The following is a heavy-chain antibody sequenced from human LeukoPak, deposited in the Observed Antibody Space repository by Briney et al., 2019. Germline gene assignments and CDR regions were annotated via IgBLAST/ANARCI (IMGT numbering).Heavy chain of an antibody. CDR3: ARHRSSGWSDDAFDI. J-gene: IGHJ3*02. V-gene: IGHV4-59*08. CDR1: GGSISSYY. D-gene: IGHD6-19*01. Sequence: SETLSLTCTVSGGSISSYYWSWIRQPPVKGLEWIGYIYYSGSTNYNPSLKSRVTISVDTSENQFSLKLSSVTAADTAVYYCARHRSSGWSDDAFDIWGQGTMVTVSS. CDR2: IYYSGST.